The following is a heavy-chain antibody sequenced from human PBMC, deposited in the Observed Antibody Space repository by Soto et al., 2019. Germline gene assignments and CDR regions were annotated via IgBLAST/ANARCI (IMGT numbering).Heavy chain of an antibody. Sequence: VGSLRLSCAASGFTFSSYIMHWVRQAPGKGLEWVAAISSDGSNSGSLDSVRGRFSISRDNSDNTLYLQMTSLSPEDSAVYFCARDRIQLWFCVGAFDVWGHGTMVTV. CDR2: ISSDGSNS. V-gene: IGHV3-30-3*01. CDR3: ARDRIQLWFCVGAFDV. D-gene: IGHD5-18*01. J-gene: IGHJ3*01. CDR1: GFTFSSYI.